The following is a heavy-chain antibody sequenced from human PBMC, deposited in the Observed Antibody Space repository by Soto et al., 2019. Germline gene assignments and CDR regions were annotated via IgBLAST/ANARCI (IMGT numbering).Heavy chain of an antibody. CDR1: GVTFSSYG. V-gene: IGHV3-30*18. CDR3: AKENYVWGSYHIDY. D-gene: IGHD3-16*02. CDR2: ISYDGSNK. J-gene: IGHJ4*02. Sequence: GGSLRLSCAASGVTFSSYGMHWVRQAPGKGLEWVAVISYDGSNKYYADSVKGRFTISRDNSKNTLYLQMNSLRTEDTAVYYCAKENYVWGSYHIDYWGQGTLVTVSS.